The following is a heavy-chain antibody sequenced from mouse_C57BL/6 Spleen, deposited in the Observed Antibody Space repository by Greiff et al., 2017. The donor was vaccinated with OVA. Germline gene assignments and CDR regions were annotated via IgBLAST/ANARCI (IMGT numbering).Heavy chain of an antibody. D-gene: IGHD1-1*01. CDR2: IYPGSGST. J-gene: IGHJ2*01. Sequence: VKLQQPGAELVKPGASVKMSCKASGYTFTSYWITWVKQRPGQGLEWIGDIYPGSGSTNYNEKFKSKATLTVDTSSSTAYMQLSSLTSEDSAVYYCARYGTVPYYFDYWGQGTTLTVSS. CDR1: GYTFTSYW. CDR3: ARYGTVPYYFDY. V-gene: IGHV1-55*01.